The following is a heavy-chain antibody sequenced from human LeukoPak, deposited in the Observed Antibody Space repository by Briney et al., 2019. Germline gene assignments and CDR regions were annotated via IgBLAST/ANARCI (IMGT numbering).Heavy chain of an antibody. CDR3: ARNYLGLSY. D-gene: IGHD7-27*01. J-gene: IGHJ4*02. CDR2: INPNSGGT. CDR1: GYTFTDYY. Sequence: ASVKVSCKASGYTFTDYYMNWVRQVPGQGLEWMGWINPNSGGTNYAQKFQGRVTMTEDTSTDTAYMELSSLRSEDTAVYYCARNYLGLSYWGQGSLVTVSS. V-gene: IGHV1-2*02.